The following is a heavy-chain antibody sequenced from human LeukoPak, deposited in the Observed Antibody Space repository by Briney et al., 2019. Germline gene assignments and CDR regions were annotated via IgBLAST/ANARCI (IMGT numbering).Heavy chain of an antibody. CDR1: GFTFSSYS. Sequence: PGGSLRLSCAASGFTFSSYSMNWVRQAPGKGLEWVSPISSSSSYIYYADSVKGRFTISRDNAKNSLYLQMNSLRAEDTAVYYCARGRGLGELAVASFDSWGQGTLVTVSS. CDR3: ARGRGLGELAVASFDS. CDR2: ISSSSSYI. J-gene: IGHJ4*02. D-gene: IGHD6-19*01. V-gene: IGHV3-21*01.